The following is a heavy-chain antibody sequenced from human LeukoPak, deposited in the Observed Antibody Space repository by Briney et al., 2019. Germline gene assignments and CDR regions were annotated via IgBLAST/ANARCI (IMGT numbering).Heavy chain of an antibody. J-gene: IGHJ4*02. Sequence: PGGSLRLSCAACGFIFDEYAMLGVRPVPGQGLDGVSGIDWNSGPIGYAESVKGRFTISRDNAKHSLYLQISSLRAEDTALYYCAKDIWRRWKNVGFDYWGQGTLVTVSS. CDR1: GFIFDEYA. CDR2: IDWNSGPI. CDR3: AKDIWRRWKNVGFDY. V-gene: IGHV3-9*01. D-gene: IGHD1-1*01.